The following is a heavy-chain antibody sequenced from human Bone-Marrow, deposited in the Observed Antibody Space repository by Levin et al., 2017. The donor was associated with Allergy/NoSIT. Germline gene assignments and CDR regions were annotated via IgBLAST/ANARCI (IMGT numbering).Heavy chain of an antibody. V-gene: IGHV4-61*02. D-gene: IGHD3-9*01. CDR2: ISTSGIS. Sequence: SETLSLTCTVSGDSMSRGNYYWSWIRQPAGKGLEWIGRISTSGISNYNPSLQSRLTISRDTSKNQFSLKVNSVTAADTAVYYCAREDRYFDWLSSRTTHYYYMDVWGKGTTVTVSS. CDR1: GDSMSRGNYY. J-gene: IGHJ6*03. CDR3: AREDRYFDWLSSRTTHYYYMDV.